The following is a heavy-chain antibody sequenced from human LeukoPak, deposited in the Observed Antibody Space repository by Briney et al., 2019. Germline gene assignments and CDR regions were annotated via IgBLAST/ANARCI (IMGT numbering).Heavy chain of an antibody. J-gene: IGHJ4*02. CDR2: ISSGSMII. Sequence: PGGSLRLSCEASGSSFSTNSMNWVRQAPGKGLEWVSYISSGSMIIYYADSVKGRFTISRDNAKNSLFLQMNSLRDEDTAVYYCAREGGHDYWGQGTLVTVSS. CDR1: GSSFSTNS. D-gene: IGHD3-16*01. V-gene: IGHV3-48*02. CDR3: AREGGHDY.